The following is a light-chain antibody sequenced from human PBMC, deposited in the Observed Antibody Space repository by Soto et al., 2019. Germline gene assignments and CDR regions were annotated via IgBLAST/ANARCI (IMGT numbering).Light chain of an antibody. J-gene: IGLJ1*01. CDR3: QSYDSSPSGSKV. V-gene: IGLV1-40*01. Sequence: QSVRTQPPPVSGAPGQRVTISCTGSSSKIGAGYDVHWYQQLPGTAPKLLIYGNSNRPSGVPDRFSGSKSGTSASLAITGLQAEDEADYYCQSYDSSPSGSKVFGTGTKVTVL. CDR2: GNS. CDR1: SSKIGAGYD.